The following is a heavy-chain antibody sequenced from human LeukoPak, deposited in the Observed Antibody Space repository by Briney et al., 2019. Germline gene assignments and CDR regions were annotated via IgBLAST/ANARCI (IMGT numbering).Heavy chain of an antibody. Sequence: GGSLRLSRAASGLTFSRHSMNWVRQAPGKGLEWVSSIRSGSSYIYYVDSVKGRFTVSRDNAKNSLYLQMNSLRAEDTAVYYCAGSDTIGYLPREWDYWYFDLWGRGTLVTVSS. V-gene: IGHV3-21*01. J-gene: IGHJ2*01. CDR1: GLTFSRHS. CDR2: IRSGSSYI. D-gene: IGHD3-22*01. CDR3: AGSDTIGYLPREWDYWYFDL.